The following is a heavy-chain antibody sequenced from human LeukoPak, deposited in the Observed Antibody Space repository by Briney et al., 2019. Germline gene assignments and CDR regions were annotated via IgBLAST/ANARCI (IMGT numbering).Heavy chain of an antibody. J-gene: IGHJ4*02. CDR2: ISYDGSNK. CDR1: GFTFSSYA. CDR3: VLAEY. Sequence: GGSLRLSCAASGFTFSSYAMHWVRQAPGKGLEWVAVISYDGSNKHYADSVKGRFTISRDNSKNMLYLQMNSLRAEDTAIYYCVLAEYWGQGTLVTVSS. V-gene: IGHV3-30-3*01. D-gene: IGHD3-3*02.